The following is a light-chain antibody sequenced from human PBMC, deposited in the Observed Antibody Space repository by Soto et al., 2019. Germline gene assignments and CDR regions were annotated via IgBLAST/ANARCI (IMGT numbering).Light chain of an antibody. V-gene: IGLV2-11*01. CDR3: CSYAGSYTYV. Sequence: ALTQLRSVSGSPGQSVTISCTGTSSDVGGYNYVSWYQQHPGKAPKLMIYDVSKRPSGVPDRFSGSKSGNTASLTISGLQAEDEADYYCCSYAGSYTYVFGTGTKVTVL. CDR1: SSDVGGYNY. J-gene: IGLJ1*01. CDR2: DVS.